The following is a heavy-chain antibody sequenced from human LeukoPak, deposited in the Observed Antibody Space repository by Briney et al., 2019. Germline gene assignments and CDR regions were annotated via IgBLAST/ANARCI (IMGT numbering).Heavy chain of an antibody. J-gene: IGHJ3*02. CDR3: ARAPGIEKQLVNIDAFDI. CDR1: GGSISSGGYY. D-gene: IGHD6-13*01. CDR2: IYYSGST. V-gene: IGHV4-31*03. Sequence: SQTLSLTCTVSGGSISSGGYYWSWIRQHPGKGLEWIGYIYYSGSTYYNPSLKSRVTISVDTSKNQFSLKLSSVTAADTAVYYCARAPGIEKQLVNIDAFDIWGQGTMVTVFS.